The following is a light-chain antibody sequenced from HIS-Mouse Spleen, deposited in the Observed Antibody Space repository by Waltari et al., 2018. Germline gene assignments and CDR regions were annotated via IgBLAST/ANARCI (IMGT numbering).Light chain of an antibody. CDR1: ALPKKY. V-gene: IGLV3-10*01. CDR3: YSTDSSGNHRV. J-gene: IGLJ2*01. CDR2: EDS. Sequence: SYELTQPPSVSVSPGQTARITCPGDALPKKYAYWYQQKSGQAPVLVIYEDSKRPSGIRVRFSGSSSATMATLTISGAQVEDEADYYCYSTDSSGNHRVFGGGTKLTVL.